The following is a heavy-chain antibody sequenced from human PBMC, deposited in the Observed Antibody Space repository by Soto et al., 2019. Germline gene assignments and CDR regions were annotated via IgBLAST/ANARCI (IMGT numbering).Heavy chain of an antibody. Sequence: SETLSLTCTVSGGSISSYYWSWIRQPPGKGLEWIGYIYYSGSTTYNPSLRSRVTISVDTSKNQFSLKLSSVTAADTAVYYCARLGHVYYYDSSGYREYFQHRGQGTLVTVSS. D-gene: IGHD3-22*01. V-gene: IGHV4-59*01. CDR1: GGSISSYY. CDR3: ARLGHVYYYDSSGYREYFQH. CDR2: IYYSGST. J-gene: IGHJ1*01.